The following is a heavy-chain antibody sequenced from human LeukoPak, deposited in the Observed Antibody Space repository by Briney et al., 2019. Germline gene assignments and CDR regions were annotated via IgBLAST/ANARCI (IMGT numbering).Heavy chain of an antibody. CDR2: INHSGST. D-gene: IGHD5-12*01. J-gene: IGHJ4*02. CDR3: ARVSPLVATILFDY. V-gene: IGHV4-34*01. CDR1: GGSFSGYY. Sequence: PSETLSLTCAVYGGSFSGYYWSWIRQPPGKGLDWIGEINHSGSTTYNPSLKSRVTISVDTSKNQFSLKLSSVTAADTAVYYCARVSPLVATILFDYWGQGTLVTVSS.